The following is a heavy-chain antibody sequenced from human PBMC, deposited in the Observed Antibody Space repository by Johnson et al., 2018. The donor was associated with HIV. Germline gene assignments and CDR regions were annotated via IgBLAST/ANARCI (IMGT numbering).Heavy chain of an antibody. CDR1: EFSFSTYA. CDR3: ARGGFDIVGGTIGWNAFDI. Sequence: VQLVESGGGVVQPGRSLRLSCAASEFSFSTYALHWVRQAPGEGLEWVAVISYDGVNKYYADSVKGRFTVSRDNSKNTLYLQMTSLRTEDTAVYYCARGGFDIVGGTIGWNAFDIWGQGTMVTVSS. J-gene: IGHJ3*02. D-gene: IGHD1-26*01. V-gene: IGHV3-30*04. CDR2: ISYDGVNK.